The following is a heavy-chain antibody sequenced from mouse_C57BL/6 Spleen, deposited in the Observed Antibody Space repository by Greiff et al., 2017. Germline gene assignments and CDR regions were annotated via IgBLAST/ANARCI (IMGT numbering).Heavy chain of an antibody. CDR3: ARERDSTFAY. CDR2: IDPSDSYT. D-gene: IGHD3-3*01. J-gene: IGHJ3*01. V-gene: IGHV1-69*01. CDR1: GYTFTSYW. Sequence: QVQLQQPGAELVMPGASVKLSCKASGYTFTSYWMHWVKQRPGQGLEWIGEIDPSDSYTNYNQKFKGKSTLTVDKSSSTAYMQLSSLTSEDSAVYYCARERDSTFAYWGQGTLVTVSA.